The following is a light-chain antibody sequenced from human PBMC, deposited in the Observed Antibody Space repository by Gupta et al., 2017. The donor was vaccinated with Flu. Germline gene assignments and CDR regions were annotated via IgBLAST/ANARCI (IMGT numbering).Light chain of an antibody. CDR1: SSDVGAYKY. J-gene: IGLJ2*01. CDR2: AVS. Sequence: QSALTQPASVSGSPGQSITISCTGSSSDVGAYKYVYWYQQYPGRAPKLMIYAVSNRPSGISNRFSGSQSGNTAFLTISWLQAEDEADYYCSAYTRTNTVVFGGGTGVTVL. CDR3: SAYTRTNTVV. V-gene: IGLV2-14*01.